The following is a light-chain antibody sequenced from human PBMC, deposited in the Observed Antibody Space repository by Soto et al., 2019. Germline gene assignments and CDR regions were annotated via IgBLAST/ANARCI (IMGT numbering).Light chain of an antibody. CDR1: GSNIGINS. V-gene: IGLV1-47*02. J-gene: IGLJ3*02. CDR3: AVWHDRHHSPSGRSWV. CDR2: RNS. Sequence: QSVLTQQASAFGAHGHDVTLSCSGSGSNIGINSVDWYQQLSGAAPKLLIYRNSWRTVGVPDRISSSTSGTSDSLANSGLRSADAADYCCAVWHDRHHSPSGRSWVLGGGAKVTVL.